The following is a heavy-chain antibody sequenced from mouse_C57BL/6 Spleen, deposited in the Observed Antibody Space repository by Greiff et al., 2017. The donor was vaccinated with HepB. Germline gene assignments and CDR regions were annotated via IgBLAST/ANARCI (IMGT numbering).Heavy chain of an antibody. J-gene: IGHJ4*01. CDR1: GFTFSDYY. D-gene: IGHD2-4*01. CDR2: INYDGSST. CDR3: ARAIYYDYDVYYAMDY. V-gene: IGHV5-16*01. Sequence: EVMLVESEGGLVQPGSSMKLSCTASGFTFSDYYMAWVRQVPEKGLEWVANINYDGSSTYYLDSLKSRFIISRDNAKNILYLQMSSLKSEDTATYYCARAIYYDYDVYYAMDYWGQGTSVTVSS.